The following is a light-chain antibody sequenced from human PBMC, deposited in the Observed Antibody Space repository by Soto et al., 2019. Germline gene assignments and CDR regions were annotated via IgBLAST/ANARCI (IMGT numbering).Light chain of an antibody. CDR3: GTWDSSLSVV. J-gene: IGLJ2*01. Sequence: TQPPSGPAAPGQKVTISCSGSSSNIGNNYVSWYQQLPGTAPKLLIYDNNKRPSGIPDRFSGSKSGTSATLGITGLQTGDEADYYCGTWDSSLSVVFGGGTQLTVL. V-gene: IGLV1-51*01. CDR1: SSNIGNNY. CDR2: DNN.